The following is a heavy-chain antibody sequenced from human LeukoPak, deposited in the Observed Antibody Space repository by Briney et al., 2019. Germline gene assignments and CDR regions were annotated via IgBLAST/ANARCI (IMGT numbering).Heavy chain of an antibody. Sequence: PGGSLRLSCAASGFTFSSHAMSWVRQAPGKGLERVSAISGSGGSTYYADSVKGRFTISRDNSKNTLCLQMNSLRAEDTAVYYCAKEPKTYYDFWSGYRGGYWGQGTLVTVSS. CDR1: GFTFSSHA. D-gene: IGHD3-3*01. V-gene: IGHV3-23*01. CDR3: AKEPKTYYDFWSGYRGGY. J-gene: IGHJ4*02. CDR2: ISGSGGST.